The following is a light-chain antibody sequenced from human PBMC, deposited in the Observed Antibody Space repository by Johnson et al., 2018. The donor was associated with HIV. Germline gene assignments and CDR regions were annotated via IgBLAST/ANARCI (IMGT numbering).Light chain of an antibody. Sequence: QSVLTQPPSVSAAPGQKVTISCSGSTSNIGNNYVSWYQQLPGTAPRLLIYENDKRPSGIPDRFSGSKSGTSATLGIPGLQPGDEADYYCETCDTRLSAGVFGTGTKVTVL. CDR3: ETCDTRLSAGV. V-gene: IGLV1-51*02. CDR2: END. J-gene: IGLJ1*01. CDR1: TSNIGNNY.